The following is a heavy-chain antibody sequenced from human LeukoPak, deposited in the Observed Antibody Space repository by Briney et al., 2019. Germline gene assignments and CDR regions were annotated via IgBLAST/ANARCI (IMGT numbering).Heavy chain of an antibody. Sequence: GGSLRLSCAASGFTVSSNYMSWVHQAPGKGLEWVSVIYSGGSTYYADSVKGRFTISRDNSKNTLYLQMNSLRAEDTAVYYCARASIYDSSGYYYFDYWGQGTLVTVSS. D-gene: IGHD3-22*01. V-gene: IGHV3-53*01. CDR3: ARASIYDSSGYYYFDY. J-gene: IGHJ4*02. CDR2: IYSGGST. CDR1: GFTVSSNY.